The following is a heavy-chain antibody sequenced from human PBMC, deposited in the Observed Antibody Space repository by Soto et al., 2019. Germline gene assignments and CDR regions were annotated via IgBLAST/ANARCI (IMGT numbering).Heavy chain of an antibody. CDR1: GYSFTSYW. V-gene: IGHV5-10-1*01. Sequence: GESLKISCKGSGYSFTSYWISWVRQMPGKGLEWMGRIDPSDSYTNYSPSFQGHVTISADKSISTAYLQWSSLKASDTAMYYCAMGLPGQGGYCSSNSCYRDDAFEIWGQGSMITVSS. D-gene: IGHD2-2*02. J-gene: IGHJ3*02. CDR3: AMGLPGQGGYCSSNSCYRDDAFEI. CDR2: IDPSDSYT.